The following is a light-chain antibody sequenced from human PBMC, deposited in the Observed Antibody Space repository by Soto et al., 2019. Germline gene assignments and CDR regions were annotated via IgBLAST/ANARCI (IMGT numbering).Light chain of an antibody. V-gene: IGLV2-14*03. J-gene: IGLJ1*01. CDR2: DVS. CDR1: RSDVGGYDY. Sequence: QYALTQPASVSGFPGPSINISCTGTRSDVGGYDYVSWYQQRPDKAPKLMIYDVSNRPSGVSDRFSGSKSGNTASLTISGLQADYEGDYYCSSFTRINTYVFGTGTKATVL. CDR3: SSFTRINTYV.